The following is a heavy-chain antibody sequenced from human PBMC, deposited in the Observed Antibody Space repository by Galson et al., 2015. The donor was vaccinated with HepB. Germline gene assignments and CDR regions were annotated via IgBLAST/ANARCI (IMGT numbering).Heavy chain of an antibody. CDR3: ARDPYYESSGY. J-gene: IGHJ4*02. CDR2: IYSDGRT. D-gene: IGHD3-22*01. V-gene: IGHV3-53*01. Sequence: SLRLSCAASGFTVSSHYMCWVRQAPGKGLEWASAIYSDGRTYYADSVKGRFTISRDISKNTVFLQLNGLRAEDTAVYYCARDPYYESSGYWGQGTLVTVSS. CDR1: GFTVSSHY.